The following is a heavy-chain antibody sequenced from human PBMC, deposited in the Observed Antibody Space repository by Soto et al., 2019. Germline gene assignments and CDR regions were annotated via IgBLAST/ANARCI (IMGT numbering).Heavy chain of an antibody. D-gene: IGHD3-3*01. J-gene: IGHJ6*02. CDR3: ARAWKIEKFGVISMSKGLDV. CDR2: SSNRDRST. Sequence: QVQLVESGGGLVKPGGSLRLSCAASGFIFSDYYMTWIRQAPGKGLEWLSCSSNRDRSTYYADSVKDRFVVSKDNAKNLVYRQMNSRRAEDTAVYFCARAWKIEKFGVISMSKGLDVWGQGTTVTVSS. V-gene: IGHV3-11*01. CDR1: GFIFSDYY.